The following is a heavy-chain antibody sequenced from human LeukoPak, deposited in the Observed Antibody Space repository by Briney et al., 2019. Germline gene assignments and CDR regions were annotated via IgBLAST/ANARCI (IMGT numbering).Heavy chain of an antibody. J-gene: IGHJ4*02. V-gene: IGHV1-18*01. Sequence: GASVKVSCKASGYTFTSYGISWVRQAPGQGLEWMGWISAYNGNTNYAQKLQGRVTMTTDTSTSTAYMELRSLRSDDTAVYYCARDRGSSWRSYYFDCWGQGTLVTVSS. D-gene: IGHD6-13*01. CDR3: ARDRGSSWRSYYFDC. CDR1: GYTFTSYG. CDR2: ISAYNGNT.